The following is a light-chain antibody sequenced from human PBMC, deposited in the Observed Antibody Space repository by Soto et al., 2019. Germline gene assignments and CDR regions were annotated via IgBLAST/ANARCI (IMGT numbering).Light chain of an antibody. CDR2: GAS. CDR1: QPVNTN. CDR3: QQYHSYSPFT. V-gene: IGKV3-15*01. Sequence: VMTQSPDTVSASLGGTATLSCRANQPVNTNLAWYHQRPGQAPRLLISGASTRATGVPVRFIGSGSGTEFTLTISGLQSEDFATYYCQQYHSYSPFTFGPGTKVDIK. J-gene: IGKJ3*01.